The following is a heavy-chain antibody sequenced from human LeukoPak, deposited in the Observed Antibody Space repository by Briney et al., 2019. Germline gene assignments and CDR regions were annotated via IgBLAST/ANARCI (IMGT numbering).Heavy chain of an antibody. J-gene: IGHJ4*02. Sequence: GGSLRLFCAASGFTFSSYAMSWVRQAPGKGLEWVSAISGSGGSTYYADSVKGRFTISRDNSKNTLYLQMNSLRAEDTAVYYCAKVNWDYYDSSGYEDYWGQGTLVTVSS. CDR2: ISGSGGST. D-gene: IGHD3-22*01. V-gene: IGHV3-23*01. CDR3: AKVNWDYYDSSGYEDY. CDR1: GFTFSSYA.